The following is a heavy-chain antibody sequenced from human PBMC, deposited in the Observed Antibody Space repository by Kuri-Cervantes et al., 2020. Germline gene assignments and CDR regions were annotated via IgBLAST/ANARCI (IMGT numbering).Heavy chain of an antibody. CDR1: GGSISSGDYH. CDR3: ARATRSSGGYRGENCFDP. D-gene: IGHD6-19*01. CDR2: IYYSGST. Sequence: SETLSLTCTVSGGSISSGDYHWSWNRQPPGKGLEWIGYIYYSGSTYYNPSLKSRVTISLDMSTNQFSLKLSSVTATDTAVYYCARATRSSGGYRGENCFDPWGQGTLVTVSS. V-gene: IGHV4-30-4*01. J-gene: IGHJ5*02.